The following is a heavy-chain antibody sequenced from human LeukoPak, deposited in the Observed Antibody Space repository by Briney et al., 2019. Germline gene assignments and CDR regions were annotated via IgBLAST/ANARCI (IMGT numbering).Heavy chain of an antibody. J-gene: IGHJ4*02. Sequence: GGSLRLSCAASGFSSSAYRMTWGRQAPGTGLEWVAYINPAGTEPYYVDPVKGRFTNSRDNAKNLLYLQMNSLRAEDKAGYYCARFGYVAAVDLWGQGTLVTVSS. CDR2: INPAGTEP. D-gene: IGHD2-15*01. CDR3: ARFGYVAAVDL. V-gene: IGHV3-7*01. CDR1: GFSSSAYR.